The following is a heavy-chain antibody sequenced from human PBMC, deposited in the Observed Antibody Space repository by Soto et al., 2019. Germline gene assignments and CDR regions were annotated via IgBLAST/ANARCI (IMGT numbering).Heavy chain of an antibody. CDR2: ISGSGGST. D-gene: IGHD2-2*01. J-gene: IGHJ6*02. CDR3: AKGGRYCSSTRCYYGMDV. V-gene: IGHV3-23*01. Sequence: EVQLLESGGGLVQPGGSLRLSCAASGFTFSSYAMSWVRQAPGKGLEWVSAISGSGGSTYYADSVKGRFTISRDNSKNTLYLQMNSLRAEDTAVYYCAKGGRYCSSTRCYYGMDVWGQGTTVTVSS. CDR1: GFTFSSYA.